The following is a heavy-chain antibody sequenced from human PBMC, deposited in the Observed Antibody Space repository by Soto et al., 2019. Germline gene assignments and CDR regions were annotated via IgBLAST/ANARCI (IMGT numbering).Heavy chain of an antibody. D-gene: IGHD3-9*01. Sequence: EVQLLESGGGLEQPGGSLRLSYAASGFTFSNYAMTWVRQAPGKGLEWVSGITGSGAGTYYADSVKGRFTISRDNSKNTLYLQMNSLGPEDTAVYYCAKNRGPLTGPFDYWGQGTLVTVSS. V-gene: IGHV3-23*01. CDR1: GFTFSNYA. CDR3: AKNRGPLTGPFDY. J-gene: IGHJ4*02. CDR2: ITGSGAGT.